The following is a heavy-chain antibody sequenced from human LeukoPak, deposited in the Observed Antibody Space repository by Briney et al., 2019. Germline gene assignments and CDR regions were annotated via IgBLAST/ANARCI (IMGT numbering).Heavy chain of an antibody. CDR1: GGSFSGHY. D-gene: IGHD6-13*01. CDR2: VNHSGST. V-gene: IGHV4-34*01. J-gene: IGHJ3*02. CDR3: ARVLGLVSSSWLNDAFDI. Sequence: SETLSLTCAVYGGSFSGHYWSWIRQPPGKGLEWIGEVNHSGSTNYNPSLKSRVTISVDTSKNQFSLKLSSVTAADTAVYYCARVLGLVSSSWLNDAFDIWGQGTMVAVSS.